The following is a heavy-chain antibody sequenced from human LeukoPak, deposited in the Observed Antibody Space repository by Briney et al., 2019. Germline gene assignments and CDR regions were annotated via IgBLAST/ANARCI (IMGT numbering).Heavy chain of an antibody. CDR3: ARDRRFLEWLSHPAYYFDY. V-gene: IGHV1-46*01. J-gene: IGHJ4*02. CDR1: GYTFTSYY. Sequence: ASVKVSCKASGYTFTSYYMHWVRQAPGQGLEWMGIINPSGGSTSYAQKFQGRVTMTRDTSTSTVYMELSSLRSEDTAVYYCARDRRFLEWLSHPAYYFDYWGQGTLVTVSS. CDR2: INPSGGST. D-gene: IGHD3-3*01.